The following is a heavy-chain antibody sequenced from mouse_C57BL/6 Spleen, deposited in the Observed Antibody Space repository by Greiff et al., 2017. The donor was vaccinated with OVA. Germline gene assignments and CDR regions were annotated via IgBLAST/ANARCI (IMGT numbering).Heavy chain of an antibody. V-gene: IGHV5-17*01. CDR1: GFTFSDYG. CDR3: ASWKNYAMDY. Sequence: EVMLVESGGGLVKPGGSLKLSCAASGFTFSDYGMHWVRQAPEKGLEWVAYISSGSSTIYYADTVKGRFTISRDNAKNTLFLQMTSLRSEDTAMYYCASWKNYAMDYWGQGTSVTVSS. CDR2: ISSGSSTI. J-gene: IGHJ4*01.